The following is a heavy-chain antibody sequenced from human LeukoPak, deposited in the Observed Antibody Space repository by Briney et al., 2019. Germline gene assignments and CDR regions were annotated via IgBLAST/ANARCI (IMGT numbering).Heavy chain of an antibody. Sequence: GGSLRLSCAASGFTFSSYSMNWVRQAPGKGLEWVSSISSSSSFIYYADSVEGRFTISRDNAKNSLYLQMNSLRAEDMAVYYCARDPPLGSCSTISCPHLDYWGQGTLVTVSS. CDR2: ISSSSSFI. CDR1: GFTFSSYS. D-gene: IGHD2-2*01. CDR3: ARDPPLGSCSTISCPHLDY. V-gene: IGHV3-21*01. J-gene: IGHJ4*02.